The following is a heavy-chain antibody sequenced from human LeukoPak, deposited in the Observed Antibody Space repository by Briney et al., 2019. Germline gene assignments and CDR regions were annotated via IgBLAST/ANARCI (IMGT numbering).Heavy chain of an antibody. CDR3: AKAVVAAGDSLYFDY. J-gene: IGHJ4*02. CDR2: IKQDGSEK. CDR1: GFTFSNYW. V-gene: IGHV3-7*03. D-gene: IGHD2-15*01. Sequence: GGSLRLSCAASGFTFSNYWMSWVRQAPGKGLEWVANIKQDGSEKYYVDSVKGRFTISRDNAKNSLYLQMNSLRAEDTAVYYCAKAVVAAGDSLYFDYWGQGTLVTVSS.